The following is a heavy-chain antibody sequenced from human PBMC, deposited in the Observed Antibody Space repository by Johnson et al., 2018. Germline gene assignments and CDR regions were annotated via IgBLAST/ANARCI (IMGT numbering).Heavy chain of an antibody. CDR3: AGEYSRSSYYGMDV. CDR2: LNPNRGNT. J-gene: IGHJ6*02. D-gene: IGHD6-6*01. V-gene: IGHV1-8*01. CDR1: GYTFTSYD. Sequence: QVQLVQSGAEVKKPGASVKVSCKASGYTFTSYDIHWVRQATGQGLEWMGWLNPNRGNTGYAQKLQGRVPMTTDTSTSTAYLELGSLGSDDTAVYYCAGEYSRSSYYGMDVWGQGTTVIVSS.